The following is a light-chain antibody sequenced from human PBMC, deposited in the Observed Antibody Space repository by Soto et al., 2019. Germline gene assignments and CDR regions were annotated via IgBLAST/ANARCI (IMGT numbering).Light chain of an antibody. Sequence: EIVLMQSPGTLSLSPGERATLSCRASQSISSSYLAWYQQKPGQAPRLLIYGASSRATGIPDRFSGSGSGTDFTLTISRLEPEDFAVYYCQQYDISPITFGQGTRLEIK. CDR3: QQYDISPIT. CDR2: GAS. CDR1: QSISSSY. V-gene: IGKV3-20*01. J-gene: IGKJ5*01.